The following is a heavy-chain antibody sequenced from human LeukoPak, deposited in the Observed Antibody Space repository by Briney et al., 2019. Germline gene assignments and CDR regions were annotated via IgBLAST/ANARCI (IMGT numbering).Heavy chain of an antibody. CDR2: INPIFGTA. J-gene: IGHJ5*02. V-gene: IGHV1-69*01. CDR3: ARYKEQYDFWSGFRSSWFDP. D-gene: IGHD3-3*01. CDR1: GGTFSSYA. Sequence: ASVKVSCKASGGTFSSYAISWVRQAPGQGLEWMGGINPIFGTASHAQKFQGRVTITANESTSTAYMELSSLRTEDTAVYYCARYKEQYDFWSGFRSSWFDPWGQGTLVTVSS.